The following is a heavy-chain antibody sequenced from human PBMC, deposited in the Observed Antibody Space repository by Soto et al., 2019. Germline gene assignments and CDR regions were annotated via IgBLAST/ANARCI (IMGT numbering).Heavy chain of an antibody. V-gene: IGHV5-10-1*01. CDR1: GYSFTSSW. CDR2: IDPSDSET. Sequence: GASQKSSGKGSGYSFTSSWIGWVPQMPGKGLEWMGRIDPSDSETNYSPSLQGHVIISADKSISTAYLQWSSLKASDTAMYYCARGQGYYLFDYWGQGTLVTVSS. D-gene: IGHD3-22*01. J-gene: IGHJ4*02. CDR3: ARGQGYYLFDY.